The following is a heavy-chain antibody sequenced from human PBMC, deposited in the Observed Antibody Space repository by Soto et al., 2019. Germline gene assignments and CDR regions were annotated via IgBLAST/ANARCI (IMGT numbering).Heavy chain of an antibody. CDR3: ARWGPVVVTATGWFGP. J-gene: IGHJ5*02. D-gene: IGHD2-21*02. CDR2: IYYSGST. Sequence: QVQLQESGPGLVKPSQTLSLTCTVSGGSISSGGYYWSWIRQHPGKGLEWIGYIYYSGSTYYNPSLKSGVTISVVTSKNQFSLKLSSVTAADTAVYYCARWGPVVVTATGWFGPWGQGTLVTVSS. V-gene: IGHV4-31*03. CDR1: GGSISSGGYY.